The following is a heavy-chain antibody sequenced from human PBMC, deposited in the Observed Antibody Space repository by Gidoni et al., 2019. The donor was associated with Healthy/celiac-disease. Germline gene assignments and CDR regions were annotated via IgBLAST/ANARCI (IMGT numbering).Heavy chain of an antibody. D-gene: IGHD2-21*01. Sequence: QVQLQQWGAGLLKPSETLSLTCAVYGGSFSGYYWSWIRQPPGKGLEWIGEINHSGSTNYNPSLKSRVTISVDTSKNQFSLKLSSVTAADTVVYYCARGGIPPNWFDPWGQGTLVTVSS. CDR2: INHSGST. J-gene: IGHJ5*02. V-gene: IGHV4-34*01. CDR1: GGSFSGYY. CDR3: ARGGIPPNWFDP.